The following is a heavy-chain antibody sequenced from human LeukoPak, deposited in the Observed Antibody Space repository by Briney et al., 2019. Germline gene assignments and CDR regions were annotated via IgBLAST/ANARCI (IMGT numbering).Heavy chain of an antibody. D-gene: IGHD2-15*01. CDR1: GFTFSSYG. CDR3: ARDFDIVVVVHPREPYGMDV. CDR2: IWYDGSNK. J-gene: IGHJ6*02. V-gene: IGHV3-33*01. Sequence: PGGSLRLSCAASGFTFSSYGMHWVRQAPGKGLEWVAVIWYDGSNKYYADSVKGRFTISRDNSKNTLYLQMNSLRAEDTAVYYCARDFDIVVVVHPREPYGMDVWGQGTTVTVSS.